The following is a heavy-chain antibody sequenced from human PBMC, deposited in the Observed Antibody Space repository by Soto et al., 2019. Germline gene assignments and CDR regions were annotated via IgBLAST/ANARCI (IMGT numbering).Heavy chain of an antibody. D-gene: IGHD1-26*01. CDR3: AKDRTAGAERIYYGMDV. Sequence: QVQLVESGGGVVQPGRSLRLSCAASGFTFSNYGMHWVRQAPGKGLEWVAVISYDGSNKYYADSVKGRFTISRDNSKNTLYLQMNSLRAEDTAVYYCAKDRTAGAERIYYGMDVWGQGTTVTVSS. CDR1: GFTFSNYG. V-gene: IGHV3-30*18. CDR2: ISYDGSNK. J-gene: IGHJ6*02.